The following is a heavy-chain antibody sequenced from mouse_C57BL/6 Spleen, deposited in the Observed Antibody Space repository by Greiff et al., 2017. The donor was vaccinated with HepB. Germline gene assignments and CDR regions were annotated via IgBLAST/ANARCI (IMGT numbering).Heavy chain of an antibody. CDR3: ARGANRDGEDD. V-gene: IGHV1-82*01. J-gene: IGHJ2*01. CDR1: GYAFSSSW. CDR2: IYPGDGDT. Sequence: QVQLQQSGPELVKPGASVKISCKASGYAFSSSWMNWVKQRPGKGLEWIGRIYPGDGDTNYNGKFKGKATLTADKSSSTAYMQLSSLTSEDYAVYDCARGANRDGEDDWGQGTTLTVSS. D-gene: IGHD4-1*01.